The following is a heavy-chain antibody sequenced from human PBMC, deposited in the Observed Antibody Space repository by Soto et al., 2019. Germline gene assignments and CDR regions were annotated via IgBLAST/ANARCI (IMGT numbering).Heavy chain of an antibody. CDR3: ARVSYYGSGNSL. CDR1: GGSISSGGYY. CDR2: IYYSGST. Sequence: PSETLSLACTVSGGSISSGGYYWSWIRQHPGKGLEWIGYIYYSGSTYYNPSLKSRVTISVDTSKNQLSLKLSSVTAADTAVYYCARVSYYGSGNSLWGQGNLVTVSS. D-gene: IGHD3-10*01. V-gene: IGHV4-31*03. J-gene: IGHJ4*02.